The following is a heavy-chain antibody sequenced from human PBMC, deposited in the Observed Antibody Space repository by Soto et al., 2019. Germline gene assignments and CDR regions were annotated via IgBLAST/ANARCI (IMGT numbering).Heavy chain of an antibody. V-gene: IGHV4-34*01. Sequence: SETLSLTCAGYGGSFIGYYCTWMRHPPWKGLEWIGEINHSGSTNYNPSLKSRVNISVDTSKNQFSLKLSSVTAADTSVYYCARGRLLTGYIVRLWFDHFGEGTL. J-gene: IGHJ5*02. CDR1: GGSFIGYY. D-gene: IGHD3-9*01. CDR2: INHSGST. CDR3: ARGRLLTGYIVRLWFDH.